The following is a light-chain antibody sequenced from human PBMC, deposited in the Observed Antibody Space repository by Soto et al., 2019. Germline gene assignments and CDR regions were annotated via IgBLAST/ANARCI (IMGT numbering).Light chain of an antibody. V-gene: IGLV2-14*01. CDR1: SSDVGTYNH. Sequence: QSLLTQPASVSGSPGQSITISCTGTSSDVGTYNHVSWYQQHPGKAPQLIIYEVSNRPSGLSNRFSASKSGNTASLTISGLQAEDEADYYCCSFTTSSTLVFGTGTKVTVL. J-gene: IGLJ1*01. CDR3: CSFTTSSTLV. CDR2: EVS.